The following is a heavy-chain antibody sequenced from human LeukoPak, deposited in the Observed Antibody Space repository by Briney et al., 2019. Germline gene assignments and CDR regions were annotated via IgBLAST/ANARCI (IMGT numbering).Heavy chain of an antibody. Sequence: GGSLRLPCAASGFTFANYAMSWVRQAPGKGLEWVSSVSGSGGETHSTDSVRGRFTISRDNSKGTLYLQMSSLRAEDTAVYYCARGLSPLTSLTYYYYFDYWGQGTLVTVSS. CDR2: VSGSGGET. J-gene: IGHJ4*02. CDR1: GFTFANYA. V-gene: IGHV3-23*01. D-gene: IGHD1-26*01. CDR3: ARGLSPLTSLTYYYYFDY.